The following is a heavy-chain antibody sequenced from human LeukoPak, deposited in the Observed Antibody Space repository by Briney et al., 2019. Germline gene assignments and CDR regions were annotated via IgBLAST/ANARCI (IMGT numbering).Heavy chain of an antibody. Sequence: LRLSCATSGFTFSSYEMNWVRQPPGKGLEWIGEINHSGSTNYNPSLKSRVTISVDTSKNQFSLKLSSVTAADTAVYYCARGGRHTGSFGYWGQGTLVTVSS. J-gene: IGHJ4*02. D-gene: IGHD3-10*01. CDR3: ARGGRHTGSFGY. CDR1: GFTFSSYE. CDR2: INHSGST. V-gene: IGHV4-34*01.